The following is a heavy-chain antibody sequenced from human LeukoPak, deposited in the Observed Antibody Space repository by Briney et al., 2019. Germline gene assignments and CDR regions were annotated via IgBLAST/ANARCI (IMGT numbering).Heavy chain of an antibody. CDR3: AKDHGYYDILTGYYYFDY. D-gene: IGHD3-9*01. J-gene: IGHJ4*02. Sequence: PGGSLRLSCGASGFTVRSNYMSWVRQAPERGLEWVSVIYSSGNTYYADSVKGRFTISRDNSKNTLYLQMNSLRAEDTAVYYCAKDHGYYDILTGYYYFDYWGQGTLVTVSS. CDR2: IYSSGNT. V-gene: IGHV3-53*01. CDR1: GFTVRSNY.